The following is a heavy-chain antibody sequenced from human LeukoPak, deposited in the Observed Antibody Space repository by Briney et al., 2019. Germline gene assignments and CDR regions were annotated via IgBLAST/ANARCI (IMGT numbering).Heavy chain of an antibody. CDR3: ARRAVAASVPFDY. D-gene: IGHD6-19*01. Sequence: PGGSLRLSCTASGFTFSTYWMSWVRQAPGKGLEWVASIKQDGSEKYYVDSVKGRFTISRDNAKNSLYLQMNSLRAEDTAVYYCARRAVAASVPFDYWGQGTLVTVSS. V-gene: IGHV3-7*01. CDR1: GFTFSTYW. CDR2: IKQDGSEK. J-gene: IGHJ4*02.